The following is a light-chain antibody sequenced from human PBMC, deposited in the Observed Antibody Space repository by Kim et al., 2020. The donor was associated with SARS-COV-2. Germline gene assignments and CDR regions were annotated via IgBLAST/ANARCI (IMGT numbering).Light chain of an antibody. J-gene: IGLJ1*01. CDR1: TLPEKQ. CDR3: QSADGSGTYV. V-gene: IGLV3-25*03. CDR2: KDN. Sequence: VSPGQTARITCSGDTLPEKQTYWYQQKSGQAPLLVIYKDNERPSGIPGRFSGSSSGTTVTLTISGVQAEDDTDYYCQSADGSGTYVFGTGTKVTVL.